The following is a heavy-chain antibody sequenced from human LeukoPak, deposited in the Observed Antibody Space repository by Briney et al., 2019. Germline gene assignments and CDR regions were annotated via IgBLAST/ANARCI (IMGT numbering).Heavy chain of an antibody. V-gene: IGHV1-8*01. CDR3: ARVSSGWYSRLLDY. CDR1: GYTFTSYD. CDR2: MNPNSGNT. D-gene: IGHD6-19*01. J-gene: IGHJ4*02. Sequence: GASVTVSCKASGYTFTSYDINWVRQATGQGLEWMGWMNPNSGNTGYAQKFQGRVTMTRNTSISTAYMELSRLRSDDTAVYYCARVSSGWYSRLLDYWGQGTLVTVSS.